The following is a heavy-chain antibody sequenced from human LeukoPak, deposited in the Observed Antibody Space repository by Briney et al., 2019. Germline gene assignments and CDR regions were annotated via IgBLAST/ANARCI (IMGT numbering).Heavy chain of an antibody. CDR1: GFTFSSYS. D-gene: IGHD1-14*01. Sequence: GGSLRLSCAASGFTFSSYSMNWVRQAPGEGLEWVSSISSSSSYIYYADSGKGRFTISRDNAKNSLYLQMNSLRGEDTAVYYCASGTGCPESPERPSWGGGTLVTVSS. CDR2: ISSSSSYI. V-gene: IGHV3-21*01. J-gene: IGHJ4*02. CDR3: ASGTGCPESPERPS.